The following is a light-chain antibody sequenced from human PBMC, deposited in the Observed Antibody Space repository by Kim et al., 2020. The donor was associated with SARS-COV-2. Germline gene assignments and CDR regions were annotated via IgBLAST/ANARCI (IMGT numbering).Light chain of an antibody. CDR1: QSVSSSF. V-gene: IGKV3-20*01. CDR3: QHYDSSPT. J-gene: IGKJ2*01. Sequence: SLSPGERATLTGRASQSVSSSFLAWYQQKPGQAPRFLIYGASSRATGIPDRFSGSGSGTDFSLTISRLEPEDFAVYYCQHYDSSPTFGQGTKLEI. CDR2: GAS.